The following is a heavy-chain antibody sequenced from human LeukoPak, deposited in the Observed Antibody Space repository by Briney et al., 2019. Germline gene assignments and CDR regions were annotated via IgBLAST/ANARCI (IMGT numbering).Heavy chain of an antibody. CDR1: GFTFSDYY. CDR2: ISGGGSTI. D-gene: IGHD6-6*01. CDR3: ARYRSSPIKAFDT. J-gene: IGHJ3*02. Sequence: GGSLRLSCAASGFTFSDYYMSWIRQIPGKGLEWISYISGGGSTIEYADSVKGRFTISRDNAQNSLFLQMNSLRAEDTAVYFCARYRSSPIKAFDTWGQGTMVTAS. V-gene: IGHV3-11*04.